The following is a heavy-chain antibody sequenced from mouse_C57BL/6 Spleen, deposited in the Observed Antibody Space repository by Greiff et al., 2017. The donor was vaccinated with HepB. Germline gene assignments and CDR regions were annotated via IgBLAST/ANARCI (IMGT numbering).Heavy chain of an antibody. J-gene: IGHJ1*03. Sequence: EVHLVESGGGLVQPGGSLSLSCAASGFTFTDYYMSWVRQPPGKALEWLGFIRNKANGYTTEYSASVKGRFTISRDNSQSILYLQMNALRAEDSATYYCARYSYGSSYPFYWYFDVWGTGTTVTVSS. CDR3: ARYSYGSSYPFYWYFDV. CDR2: IRNKANGYTT. V-gene: IGHV7-3*01. CDR1: GFTFTDYY. D-gene: IGHD1-1*01.